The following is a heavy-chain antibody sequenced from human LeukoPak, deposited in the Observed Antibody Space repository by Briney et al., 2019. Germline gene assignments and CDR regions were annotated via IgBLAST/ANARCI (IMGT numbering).Heavy chain of an antibody. D-gene: IGHD6-6*01. V-gene: IGHV4-61*01. J-gene: IGHJ6*03. CDR3: AREYSSSSYYMDV. CDR1: GGSISSSSYY. Sequence: SETLSLTCTVSGGSISSSSYYWGWIRQPPGKGLEWIGYIYYSGSTNYNSSLKSRVTISVDTSKNQFSLKLSSVTAADTAVYYCAREYSSSSYYMDVWGKGTTVTVSS. CDR2: IYYSGST.